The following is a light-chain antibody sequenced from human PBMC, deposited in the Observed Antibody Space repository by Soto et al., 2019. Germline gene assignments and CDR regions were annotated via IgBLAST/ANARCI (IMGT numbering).Light chain of an antibody. V-gene: IGKV1-9*01. Sequence: DIQLTQSPSFLSASVGDRVTITCRASQGIASYLAWYQQKPGKAPKVLIYSASTLQSGVPSRFSGSGFGTEFTLTISSLQPEDFATYYCQQLNSYRSITFGQGTRLEMK. CDR2: SAS. CDR1: QGIASY. J-gene: IGKJ5*01. CDR3: QQLNSYRSIT.